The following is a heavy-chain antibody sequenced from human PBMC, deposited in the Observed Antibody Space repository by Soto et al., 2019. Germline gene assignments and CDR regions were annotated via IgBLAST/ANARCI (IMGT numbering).Heavy chain of an antibody. V-gene: IGHV3-15*01. D-gene: IGHD3-10*01. J-gene: IGHJ5*02. CDR3: ATGTMAPGRSANGS. CDR2: IKSKTDGGTT. CDR1: GFTFSNAW. Sequence: GGSLRLSCAASGFTFSNAWMSWVRQAPGKGLEWVGRIKSKTDGGTTDYAAPVKGRFTISRDDSKNTLYLQMNSLKTEDTAVYYCATGTMAPGRSANGSWGQGTLVTVSS.